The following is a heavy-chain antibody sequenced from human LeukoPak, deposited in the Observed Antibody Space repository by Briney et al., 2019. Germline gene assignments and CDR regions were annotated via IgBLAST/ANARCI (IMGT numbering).Heavy chain of an antibody. Sequence: SETLSLTCTVSGYSISSGYYWGWIRQPPGKGLEWIGSIYHSGSTYYNPSLKSRVTISVDTSKNQFSLKLSSVTAADTAVYYCARELSPESGHVLRYFDWPYIDYWGQGTLVTVSS. V-gene: IGHV4-38-2*02. D-gene: IGHD3-9*01. CDR3: ARELSPESGHVLRYFDWPYIDY. CDR1: GYSISSGYY. CDR2: IYHSGST. J-gene: IGHJ4*02.